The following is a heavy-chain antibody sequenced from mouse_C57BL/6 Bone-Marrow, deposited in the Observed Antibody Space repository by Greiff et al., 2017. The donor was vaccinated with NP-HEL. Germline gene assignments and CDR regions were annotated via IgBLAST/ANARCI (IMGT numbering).Heavy chain of an antibody. CDR2: INPNYGTT. D-gene: IGHD3-2*02. Sequence: VQLKQSGPELVKPGASVKISCKASGYSFTDYNMNWVKQSNGKSLEWIGVINPNYGTTSYNQKFKGKATLTVDQSSSTAYMQLNSLTSEDSAVYYCAIPHSSGYAWFAYWGQGTLVTVSA. CDR3: AIPHSSGYAWFAY. CDR1: GYSFTDYN. J-gene: IGHJ3*01. V-gene: IGHV1-39*01.